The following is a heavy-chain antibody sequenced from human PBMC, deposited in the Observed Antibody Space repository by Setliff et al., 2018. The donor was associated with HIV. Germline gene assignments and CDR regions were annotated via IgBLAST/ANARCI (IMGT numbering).Heavy chain of an antibody. CDR3: TRRRRGYCTSTSCLYYYYMDV. CDR1: GFTFTNAW. D-gene: IGHD2-2*01. Sequence: GGSLRFSCAASGFTFTNAWMNWVRQAPGKGLEWVGRIKSKAYGGTTEYAASVEGRFTISRVDSKSIAYLQMKSLKTEDTAVYFCTRRRRGYCTSTSCLYYYYMDVWGKGTTVTVSS. CDR2: IKSKAYGGTT. J-gene: IGHJ6*03. V-gene: IGHV3-15*03.